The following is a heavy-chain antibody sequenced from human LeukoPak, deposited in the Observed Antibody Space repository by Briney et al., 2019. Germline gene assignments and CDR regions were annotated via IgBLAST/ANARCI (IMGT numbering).Heavy chain of an antibody. CDR1: GFTFSSFS. D-gene: IGHD3-9*01. V-gene: IGHV3-69-1*01. CDR3: ARAQTMFWEFDGFDI. J-gene: IGHJ3*02. Sequence: GGSLRLSCAASGFTFSSFSMNWVRQAPGKGLEWVATMTSTSTIYYADSVKGRFTISRDNARNSVYLQVNSLRDEDTAIYLCARAQTMFWEFDGFDIWGRGTKVTVSS. CDR2: MTSTSTI.